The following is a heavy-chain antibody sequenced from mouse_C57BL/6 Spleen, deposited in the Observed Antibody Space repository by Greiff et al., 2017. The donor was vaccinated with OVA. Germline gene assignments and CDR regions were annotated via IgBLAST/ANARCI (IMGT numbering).Heavy chain of an antibody. CDR1: GFTFSDYY. V-gene: IGHV5-16*01. J-gene: IGHJ3*01. CDR3: ARDNYDGGFAY. Sequence: EVKLMESEGGLVQPGSSMKLSCTASGFTFSDYYMAWVRQVPEKGLEWVANINYDGSSTYYLDSLKSRFIIPRDNAKNILYLQMSSLKSEDTATYYCARDNYDGGFAYWGQGTLVTVSA. D-gene: IGHD2-4*01. CDR2: INYDGSST.